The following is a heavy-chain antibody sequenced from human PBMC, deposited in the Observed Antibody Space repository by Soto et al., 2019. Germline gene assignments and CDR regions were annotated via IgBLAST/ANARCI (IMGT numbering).Heavy chain of an antibody. CDR2: IYYSGST. V-gene: IGHV4-31*03. J-gene: IGHJ6*02. Sequence: QVQLQESGPGLVKPSQTLSLTCTVSGGCISSGGYYWSWIRQHPGKGLEWIGYIYYSGSTYYNPSLKSRVTISVDTSKNQFSLKLSSVTAADTAVYYCARDSGSYYSSRVDVWGQGTTVTVSS. D-gene: IGHD1-26*01. CDR1: GGCISSGGYY. CDR3: ARDSGSYYSSRVDV.